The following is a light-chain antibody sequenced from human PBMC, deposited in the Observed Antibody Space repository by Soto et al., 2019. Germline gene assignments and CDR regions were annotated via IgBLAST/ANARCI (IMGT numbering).Light chain of an antibody. CDR3: QQYNNWPPIT. Sequence: ETMITQSPSTLSVSTGERATLSCRASQSVSSKLAWYQQKPGQAPRLLIYGASTRATGIPARFSGSGSGTEFTLSISSLQSEDFAVYYCQQYNNWPPITFGQGTRLEIK. V-gene: IGKV3D-15*01. CDR2: GAS. J-gene: IGKJ5*01. CDR1: QSVSSK.